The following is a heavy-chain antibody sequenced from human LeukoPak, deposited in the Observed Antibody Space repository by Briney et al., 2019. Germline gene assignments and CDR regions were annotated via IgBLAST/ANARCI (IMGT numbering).Heavy chain of an antibody. J-gene: IGHJ4*02. CDR1: GFTFSSYS. CDR2: ISSSSSYI. Sequence: PGGSLRLSCAASGFTFSSYSMNWVRQAPGKGRECVSSISSSSSYIYYADSVKGRFTISRDNAKNSLYLQMNSLRAEDTAVYYCARAKPLTTADYWGQGTLVTVSS. D-gene: IGHD4-17*01. V-gene: IGHV3-21*01. CDR3: ARAKPLTTADY.